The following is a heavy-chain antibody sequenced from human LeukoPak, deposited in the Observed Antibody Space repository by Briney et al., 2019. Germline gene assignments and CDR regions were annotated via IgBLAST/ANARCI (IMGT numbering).Heavy chain of an antibody. J-gene: IGHJ3*02. D-gene: IGHD2-21*02. CDR3: ARSIVVVTADDAFDI. CDR1: GFTFSSYA. Sequence: GRSLRLSCAASGFTFSSYAMHWVRQAPGKGLEWVAVISYDGSNKYYADSVKGRFTISRDNSKNTLYLQMNSLRAEDTAVYYCARSIVVVTADDAFDIWGQGTMVTVSS. CDR2: ISYDGSNK. V-gene: IGHV3-30-3*01.